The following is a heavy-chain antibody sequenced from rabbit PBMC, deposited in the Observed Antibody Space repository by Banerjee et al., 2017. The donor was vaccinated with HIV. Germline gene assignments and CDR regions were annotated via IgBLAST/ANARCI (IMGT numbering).Heavy chain of an antibody. V-gene: IGHV1S40*01. CDR3: ARYTYDAIGYVGSIL. J-gene: IGHJ4*01. Sequence: QSLEESGGGLVQPEGSLALTCKASGFTISSSYYMCWVRQAPGKGLEWTGCIAIGSGSTWYASWAKGRFTISKTSSTTVTLQMTSLTAADTATYFCARYTYDAIGYVGSILWGPGTLVTVS. D-gene: IGHD4-2*01. CDR2: IAIGSGST. CDR1: GFTISSSYY.